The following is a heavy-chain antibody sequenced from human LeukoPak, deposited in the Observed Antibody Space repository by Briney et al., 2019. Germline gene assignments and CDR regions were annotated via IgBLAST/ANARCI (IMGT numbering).Heavy chain of an antibody. CDR2: LYSGGGS. J-gene: IGHJ3*02. CDR3: ARAECTSTNCSGAFDI. CDR1: GFNVSRTY. D-gene: IGHD2-2*01. Sequence: GGSLRLSCTASGFNVSRTYMSWVRQAPGKGLEWLSLLYSGGGSFHADSAKGRFTISRHNSQNTVYLQMNSLRPDDTAVYYCARAECTSTNCSGAFDIWGQGTRVTVSS. V-gene: IGHV3-53*04.